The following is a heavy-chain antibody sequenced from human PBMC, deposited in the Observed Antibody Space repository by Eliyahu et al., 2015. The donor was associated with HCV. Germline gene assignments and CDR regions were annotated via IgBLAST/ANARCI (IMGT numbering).Heavy chain of an antibody. V-gene: IGHV4-39*01. CDR2: ISYSGST. J-gene: IGHJ4*02. CDR3: ARRDVGYCTGGSCYSAYFDS. D-gene: IGHD2-15*01. Sequence: QLQLQESGPGLVKPSETLSLTCTVSGGSVSSTSDSWAWIRQPPGRGLEWIGSISYSGSTYYNPSLKSRVAMSVDTSKNQFSLNLTSVTAADTAVYYCARRDVGYCTGGSCYSAYFDSWGPGTLVTVSS. CDR1: GGSVSSTSDS.